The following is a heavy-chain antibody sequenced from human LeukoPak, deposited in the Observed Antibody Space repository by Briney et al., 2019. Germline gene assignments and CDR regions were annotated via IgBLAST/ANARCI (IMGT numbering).Heavy chain of an antibody. CDR2: ISDSGST. J-gene: IGHJ4*02. V-gene: IGHV4-59*01. Sequence: SETLSLTCTVSGGSTSSYHWSWIRQPPGKGLEWIGCISDSGSTTHNPSLKSRVTISVDTSKNQFSLKLNSVTAADTAVYYCARDPAANRYFDSWGRGTLVTVSS. D-gene: IGHD3-16*02. CDR3: ARDPAANRYFDS. CDR1: GGSTSSYH.